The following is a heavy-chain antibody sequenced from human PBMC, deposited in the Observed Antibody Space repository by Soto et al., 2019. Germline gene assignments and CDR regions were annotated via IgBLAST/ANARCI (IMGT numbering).Heavy chain of an antibody. CDR3: ARRSESDSSGYYPADGMDV. CDR2: IIPILGIA. J-gene: IGHJ6*02. CDR1: GGTFSSYT. Sequence: GASVKVSCKASGGTFSSYTISWVRQAPGQGLEWMGRIIPILGIANYAQEFQGRVTITADKSTSTAYMELSSLRSEDTAVYYCARRSESDSSGYYPADGMDVWGQGTTVTVSS. V-gene: IGHV1-69*02. D-gene: IGHD3-22*01.